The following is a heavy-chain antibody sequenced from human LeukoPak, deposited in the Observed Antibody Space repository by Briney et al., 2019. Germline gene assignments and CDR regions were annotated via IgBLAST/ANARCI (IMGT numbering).Heavy chain of an antibody. V-gene: IGHV3-30*18. CDR2: ISFDGSNE. D-gene: IGHD6-13*01. J-gene: IGHJ6*02. Sequence: HPGRSLILSCAASGFSFSSYGMHWVRQAPGKGLEWVAVISFDGSNEYYADSVKGRFTISRDNSKNSLYLHMNSLRAEDTAVYYCAKSGSSPPYYYYGMDVWGQGTTVTVSS. CDR1: GFSFSSYG. CDR3: AKSGSSPPYYYYGMDV.